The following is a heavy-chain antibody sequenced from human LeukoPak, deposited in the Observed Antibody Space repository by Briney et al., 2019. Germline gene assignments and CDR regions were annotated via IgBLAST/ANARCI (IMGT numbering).Heavy chain of an antibody. V-gene: IGHV3-9*01. J-gene: IGHJ4*02. D-gene: IGHD4-17*01. CDR1: GFTFDDYA. Sequence: PGGSLRLSCAASGFTFDDYAMHWVRQAPGKGLEWVSGISWNSGSIGYADSVKGRFTISRDNSKNTLYLQMNSLRDEDTAVYYCARVLWNGDYPRFDYWGQGTLVTVSS. CDR2: ISWNSGSI. CDR3: ARVLWNGDYPRFDY.